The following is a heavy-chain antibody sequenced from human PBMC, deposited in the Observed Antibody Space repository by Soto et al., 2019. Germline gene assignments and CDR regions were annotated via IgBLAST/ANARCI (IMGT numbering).Heavy chain of an antibody. J-gene: IGHJ6*02. CDR1: GYTFTSYG. CDR3: ARITNENYDFWSGYSWYYYYGMDV. CDR2: ISAYNGNT. D-gene: IGHD3-3*01. V-gene: IGHV1-18*01. Sequence: ALVKVSCKASGYTFTSYGISWVRQAPGQGLEWMGWISAYNGNTNYAQKLQGRVTMTTDTSTSTAYMELRSLRSDDTAVYYCARITNENYDFWSGYSWYYYYGMDVWGQGTTVTVSS.